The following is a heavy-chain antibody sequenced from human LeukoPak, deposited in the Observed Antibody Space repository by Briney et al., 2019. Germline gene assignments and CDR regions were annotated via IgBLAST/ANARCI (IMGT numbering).Heavy chain of an antibody. Sequence: GGSLRLSCAASGFSLSSYAMSWVRQAPGKGLEWVSAISGSGGSTYYADSVKGRFTISRDNSKNTLYLQMNSLRAEDTAVYYCAKGSSGYLNWFDPWGQGTLVTVSS. CDR2: ISGSGGST. V-gene: IGHV3-23*01. CDR3: AKGSSGYLNWFDP. J-gene: IGHJ5*02. D-gene: IGHD3-22*01. CDR1: GFSLSSYA.